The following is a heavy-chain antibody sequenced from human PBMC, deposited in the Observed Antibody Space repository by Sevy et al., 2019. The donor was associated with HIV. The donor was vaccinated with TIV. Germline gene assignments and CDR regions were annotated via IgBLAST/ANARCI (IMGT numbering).Heavy chain of an antibody. Sequence: GGSLRLSCTASGFSFSSYMMNWVRQAPGKGLEWVASSIYGRNYIYYAVSLKGRFTISRHNTKNSLFLQMNSLGAEDTAVYYWARPYGTGSWEAFDVWGQGTMVTVSS. V-gene: IGHV3-21*01. CDR3: ARPYGTGSWEAFDV. J-gene: IGHJ3*01. CDR1: GFSFSSYM. CDR2: SIYGRNYI. D-gene: IGHD3-10*01.